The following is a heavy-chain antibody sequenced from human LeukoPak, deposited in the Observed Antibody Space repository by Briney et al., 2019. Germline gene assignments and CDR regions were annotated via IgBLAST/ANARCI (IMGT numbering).Heavy chain of an antibody. CDR3: ARAYNTVAGTVFDY. V-gene: IGHV4-59*01. D-gene: IGHD6-19*01. CDR1: GGSISSYY. CDR2: IYYSGST. J-gene: IGHJ4*02. Sequence: PSETLSLTCTVSGGSISSYYWSWIRQPPGKGLEWIGYIYYSGSTNYNPSLKSRVPIPVDTSKNHFSLKLSSVTAADPAVYYCARAYNTVAGTVFDYWGQGTLVTVSP.